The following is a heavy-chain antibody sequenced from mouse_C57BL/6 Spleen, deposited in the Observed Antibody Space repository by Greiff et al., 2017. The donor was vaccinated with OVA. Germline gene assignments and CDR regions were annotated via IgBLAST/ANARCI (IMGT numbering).Heavy chain of an antibody. CDR3: ARRPSTVVDYYAMDY. Sequence: EVQLVESGGGLVQPGGSLKLSCAASGFTFSDYYMYWVRQTPEKRLEWVAYISNGGGSTYYPDTVKGRFTISRDNAKNTLYLQMSRLKSEDTAMYYCARRPSTVVDYYAMDYWGQGTSVTVSS. CDR1: GFTFSDYY. V-gene: IGHV5-12*01. D-gene: IGHD1-1*01. J-gene: IGHJ4*01. CDR2: ISNGGGST.